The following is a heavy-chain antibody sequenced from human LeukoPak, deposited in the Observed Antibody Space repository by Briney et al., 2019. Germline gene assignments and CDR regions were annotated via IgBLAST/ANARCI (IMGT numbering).Heavy chain of an antibody. Sequence: PSETLSLTCTVSGGSISSYYWSWIRQPPGKGLEWIGYIYYSGSTNYNPSLKSRVTISVDTSKNQFSLKLSSVTAADTAVYYCARAWDGDGYNSGGDAFDIWGRGTMVTVSS. V-gene: IGHV4-59*01. CDR1: GGSISSYY. CDR3: ARAWDGDGYNSGGDAFDI. D-gene: IGHD5-24*01. CDR2: IYYSGST. J-gene: IGHJ3*02.